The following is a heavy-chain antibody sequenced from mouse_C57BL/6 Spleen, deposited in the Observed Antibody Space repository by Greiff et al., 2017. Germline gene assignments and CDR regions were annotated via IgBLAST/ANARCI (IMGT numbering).Heavy chain of an antibody. CDR3: TNNYGTKYFDV. J-gene: IGHJ1*03. Sequence: VQLQQSGAELVRPGASVTLSCKASGYTFTDYEMHWVKQTPVHGLEWIGAIDPETGGTAYNQKFKGKAILTADKSSSTAYMELRSLTSEDSAVYYCTNNYGTKYFDVWGTGTTVTVSS. V-gene: IGHV1-15*01. CDR1: GYTFTDYE. CDR2: IDPETGGT. D-gene: IGHD1-1*01.